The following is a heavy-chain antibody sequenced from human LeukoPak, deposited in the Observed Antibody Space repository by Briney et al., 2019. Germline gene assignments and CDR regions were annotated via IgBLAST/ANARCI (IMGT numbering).Heavy chain of an antibody. CDR1: GGYIGSSLHY. Sequence: SETLSLTCSVSGGYIGSSLHYWGWIRQSPGKGLEWIATVYYSGTTFYNPSLQSRGTISLDTTKNEFSLKLTSVTDADTAVYYCARSVRSFAQYYFDYWGQGTLVTVSS. J-gene: IGHJ4*02. CDR3: ARSVRSFAQYYFDY. D-gene: IGHD3-3*01. CDR2: VYYSGTT. V-gene: IGHV4-39*01.